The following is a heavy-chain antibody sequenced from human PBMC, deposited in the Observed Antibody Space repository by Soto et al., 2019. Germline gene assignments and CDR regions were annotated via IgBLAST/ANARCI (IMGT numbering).Heavy chain of an antibody. V-gene: IGHV1-2*04. D-gene: IGHD1-20*01. J-gene: IGHJ5*02. Sequence: ASVKVSCKASGYTFTGYYMHWVRQAPGQGLEWMGWINPDSGGTNYAQKFQGWVTMTRDTSISTAYMELSRLRSDDTAVYYCAREGVAITGTEGENWFDPWGQGTLVTVSS. CDR2: INPDSGGT. CDR3: AREGVAITGTEGENWFDP. CDR1: GYTFTGYY.